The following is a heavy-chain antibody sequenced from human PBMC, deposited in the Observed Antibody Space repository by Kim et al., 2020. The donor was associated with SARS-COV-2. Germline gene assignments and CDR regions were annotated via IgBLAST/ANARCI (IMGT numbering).Heavy chain of an antibody. CDR2: IYTSGST. CDR1: GGSISSGSFY. J-gene: IGHJ2*01. V-gene: IGHV4-61*02. Sequence: SETLSLTCTVSGGSISSGSFYWSWIRQPAGKGLEWIGRIYTSGSTNYNPSLQSRVTISVDTSKNQFSLKLSSVTAADTAVYYCARDDNRVRGLILVSHWYFDLWGRGTLVTVSS. CDR3: ARDDNRVRGLILVSHWYFDL. D-gene: IGHD3-10*01.